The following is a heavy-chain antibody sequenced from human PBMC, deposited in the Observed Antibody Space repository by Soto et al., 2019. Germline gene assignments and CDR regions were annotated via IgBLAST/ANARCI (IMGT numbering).Heavy chain of an antibody. J-gene: IGHJ6*02. Sequence: QVQLVQSGAEVKKPGASVKVSCKASGYTFTGYYMHWVRQAPGQGLEWMGWINPNSGGTNYAQKFQGWVTMTRDTSTSTAYMQLRRLKSDDTAVYYCARSTHYYSIMDVWGHGTTVTVSS. CDR2: INPNSGGT. CDR3: ARSTHYYSIMDV. CDR1: GYTFTGYY. V-gene: IGHV1-2*04.